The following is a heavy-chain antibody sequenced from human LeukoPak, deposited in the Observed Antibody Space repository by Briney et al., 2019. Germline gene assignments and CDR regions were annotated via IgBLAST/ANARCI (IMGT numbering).Heavy chain of an antibody. J-gene: IGHJ6*02. CDR1: GFTFSSYS. V-gene: IGHV3-21*01. D-gene: IGHD5-18*01. CDR3: ARVWGGSYGYYYYGMDV. CDR2: ISSSSYI. Sequence: PGGSLRLSCAASGFTFSSYSMNWVRQAPGKGLEWVSSISSSSYIYYADSVKGRFTISRDNAKNSLYLQMNSLRAEDTAVYYCARVWGGSYGYYYYGMDVWGQGTTVTVSS.